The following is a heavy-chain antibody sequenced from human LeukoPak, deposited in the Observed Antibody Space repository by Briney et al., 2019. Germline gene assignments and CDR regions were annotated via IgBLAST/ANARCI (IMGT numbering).Heavy chain of an antibody. D-gene: IGHD2-2*01. Sequence: GASVKVSCKASGYTFTSYGISWVRQAPGQGLEWMGWISAYNGNTNYAQKPQGRVTMTTDTSTSTAYMELRSLRSDDTAVYYCARAGSSTSYPRDFDHWGQGTLVTVSS. CDR1: GYTFTSYG. J-gene: IGHJ4*02. V-gene: IGHV1-18*01. CDR2: ISAYNGNT. CDR3: ARAGSSTSYPRDFDH.